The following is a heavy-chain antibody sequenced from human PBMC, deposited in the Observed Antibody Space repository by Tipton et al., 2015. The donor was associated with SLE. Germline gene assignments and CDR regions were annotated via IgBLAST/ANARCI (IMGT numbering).Heavy chain of an antibody. J-gene: IGHJ4*01. CDR3: ARLVVLAAEGLYSFDY. CDR2: ISWIGST. V-gene: IGHV4-61*05. CDR1: IGPISSTNYY. Sequence: TLSLTCTVSIGPISSTNYYWTWIRQPPGKGLEWIGYISWIGSTNYNPSLKSRVTMSVDTSMNQFSLELSSVTAADTAVYYCARLVVLAAEGLYSFDYWGHGTLVTVSS. D-gene: IGHD2-15*01.